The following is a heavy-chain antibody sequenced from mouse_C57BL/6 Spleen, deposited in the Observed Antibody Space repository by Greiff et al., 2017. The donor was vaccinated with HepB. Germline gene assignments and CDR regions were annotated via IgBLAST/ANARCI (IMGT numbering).Heavy chain of an antibody. CDR1: GFSLTSYG. CDR2: IWRGGST. D-gene: IGHD1-1*01. Sequence: QVQLKESGPGLVQPSQCLSITCTVSGFSLTSYGVHWVRQSPGKGLEWLGVIWRGGSTDYNAAFMSRLSITKDNSKSQVFFKMNRLQADDTAIYYCAKNHYYGSSPYAMDYWGQGTSVTVSS. V-gene: IGHV2-5*01. J-gene: IGHJ4*01. CDR3: AKNHYYGSSPYAMDY.